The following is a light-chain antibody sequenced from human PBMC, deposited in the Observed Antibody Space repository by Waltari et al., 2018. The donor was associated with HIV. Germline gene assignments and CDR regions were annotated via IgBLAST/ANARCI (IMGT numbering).Light chain of an antibody. V-gene: IGKV3-11*01. CDR2: DAS. CDR3: QHRSNWPRST. Sequence: EIVLTQSPATLSLSPGERATLSCRASQSISSYLAWYQQTPGQAPRLLIYDASNRATGIPARFSGSGSGTDFTLTISSLEPEDFAVYHCQHRSNWPRSTFGQGTRLEIK. J-gene: IGKJ5*01. CDR1: QSISSY.